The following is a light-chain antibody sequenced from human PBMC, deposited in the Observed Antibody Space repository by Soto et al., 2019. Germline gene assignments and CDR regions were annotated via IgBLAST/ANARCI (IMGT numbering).Light chain of an antibody. CDR3: QQYNDWPT. Sequence: ETVMTQSPATLSVSPGEGATLSCRASQSVGSKLAWYQQKPGQAPRLLIYGASIRATGVPARFSGSGSGTEFTLTISSLQSEDFALDHCQQYNDWPTFGPGTKVDIE. CDR2: GAS. CDR1: QSVGSK. V-gene: IGKV3-15*01. J-gene: IGKJ3*01.